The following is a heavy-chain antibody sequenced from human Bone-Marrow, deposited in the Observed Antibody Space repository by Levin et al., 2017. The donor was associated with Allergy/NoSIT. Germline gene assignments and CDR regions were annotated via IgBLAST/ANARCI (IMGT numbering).Heavy chain of an antibody. Sequence: GESLKISCAASGFTFSSYGMHWVRQAPGSGLEWVALIWYDGSNKYYADSVKGRFTISRDNSKNTLYLQMNSLRAEDTAVYYCARESETTVTTREIDFWGQGTLVTVSS. V-gene: IGHV3-33*01. CDR1: GFTFSSYG. D-gene: IGHD4-11*01. J-gene: IGHJ4*02. CDR3: ARESETTVTTREIDF. CDR2: IWYDGSNK.